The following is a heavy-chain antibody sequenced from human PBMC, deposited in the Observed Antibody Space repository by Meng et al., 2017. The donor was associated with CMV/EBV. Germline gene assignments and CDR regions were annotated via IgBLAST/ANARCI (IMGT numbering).Heavy chain of an antibody. CDR1: GFSFSSYA. CDR2: ISGSGGST. CDR3: ARDNSYYDSSGYPTPDWYFDL. D-gene: IGHD3-22*01. J-gene: IGHJ2*01. Sequence: GGSLRLSCAASGFSFSSYAMNWVRQAPGKGLEWVSTISGSGGSTYYADSVKGRFTISRDNSKSALYLQMNSLRAEDTAVYYCARDNSYYDSSGYPTPDWYFDLWGRGTLVTVSS. V-gene: IGHV3-23*01.